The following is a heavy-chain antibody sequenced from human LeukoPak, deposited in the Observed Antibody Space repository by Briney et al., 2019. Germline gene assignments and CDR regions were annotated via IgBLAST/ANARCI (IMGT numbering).Heavy chain of an antibody. CDR1: GFTLSKYA. CDR2: FSGTDVST. Sequence: GGSLRLSCAASGFTLSKYAMGWVRQAPGTGLEWVSGFSGTDVSTYYTDPVKGRFTISRDNSKNTLDLRMNSLRVEDTAIYYCAKAGRYAWNYLPLDYWGQGSLVTVSS. J-gene: IGHJ4*02. D-gene: IGHD1-7*01. V-gene: IGHV3-23*01. CDR3: AKAGRYAWNYLPLDY.